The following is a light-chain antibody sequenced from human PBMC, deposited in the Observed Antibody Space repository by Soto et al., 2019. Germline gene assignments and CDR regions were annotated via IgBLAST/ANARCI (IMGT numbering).Light chain of an antibody. CDR2: GNS. CDR3: QSYDSSLSVV. CDR1: SSNIGAGYD. Sequence: QSVLTQPPXVSGAPGQXXTISXTGSSSNIGAGYDVHWYQQLPGTAPKXLXXGNSNRPSGVPDRFSGSKSGTSASLAITGLQAEDEADYYCQSYDSSLSVVFGGGTKLTVL. V-gene: IGLV1-40*01. J-gene: IGLJ2*01.